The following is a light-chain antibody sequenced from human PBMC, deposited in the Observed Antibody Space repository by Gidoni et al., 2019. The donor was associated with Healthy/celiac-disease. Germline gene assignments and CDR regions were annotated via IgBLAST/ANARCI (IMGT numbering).Light chain of an antibody. CDR1: QSASSSY. CDR3: QQYGSSPLT. J-gene: IGKJ4*01. CDR2: GAS. V-gene: IGKV3-20*01. Sequence: EIVLTQSPGPLSLSPGERATLSCRASQSASSSYLAWYQQKPGQAPRLLIYGASSRATGIPDRFSGSGSGTEFTLTISRLEPEDFAVYYCQQYGSSPLTFGGGTKVEIK.